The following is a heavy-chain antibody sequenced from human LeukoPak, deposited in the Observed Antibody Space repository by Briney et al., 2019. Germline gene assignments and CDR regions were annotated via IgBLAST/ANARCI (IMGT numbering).Heavy chain of an antibody. J-gene: IGHJ3*02. Sequence: SETLSLTCTVSGGSISSSSYYWGWIRQPPGKGLEWIGSIYYSGSTYYNPSLKSRVTTSVDTSKNQFSLKLSSVTAADTAVYYCARHPGEMATKFDAFDIWGQGTMVTVSS. CDR3: ARHPGEMATKFDAFDI. V-gene: IGHV4-39*01. D-gene: IGHD5-24*01. CDR1: GGSISSSSYY. CDR2: IYYSGST.